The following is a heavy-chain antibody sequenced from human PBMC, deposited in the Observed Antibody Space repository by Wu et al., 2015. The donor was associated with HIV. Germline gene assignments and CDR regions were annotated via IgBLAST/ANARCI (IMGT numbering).Heavy chain of an antibody. J-gene: IGHJ6*02. V-gene: IGHV1-24*01. CDR3: ATTRKIGIQLWLDDYYYYGMDV. CDR2: FDPEDGET. Sequence: QVQLVQSGAEVKKPGASVKVSCKVSGYTLTELSMHWVRQAPGKGLEWMGGFDPEDGETIYAQKFQGRVTMTEDTSTDTAYMELSSLRSEDTAVYYCATTRKIGIQLWLDDYYYYGMDVWGQGTTVTVSS. CDR1: GYTLTELS. D-gene: IGHD5-18*01.